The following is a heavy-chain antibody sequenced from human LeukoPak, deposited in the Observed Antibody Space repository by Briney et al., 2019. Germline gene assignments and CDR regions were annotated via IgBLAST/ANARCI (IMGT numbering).Heavy chain of an antibody. CDR2: MNPNSGNT. CDR1: GYTFTSYD. CDR3: ARMSYYDSSGDNWFDP. V-gene: IGHV1-8*01. D-gene: IGHD3-22*01. J-gene: IGHJ5*02. Sequence: ASVKVSRKASGYTFTSYDINWVRQATGQGLEWMGWMNPNSGNTGYAQKFQGRVTMTRNTSISTAYMDLRSLRSDDTAVYYCARMSYYDSSGDNWFDPWGQGTLVTVSS.